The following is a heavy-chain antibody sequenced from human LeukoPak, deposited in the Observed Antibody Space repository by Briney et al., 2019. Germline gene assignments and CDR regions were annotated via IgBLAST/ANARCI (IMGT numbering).Heavy chain of an antibody. J-gene: IGHJ3*02. V-gene: IGHV4-61*08. CDR1: GGSVSSGDYY. CDR2: IYYSGST. Sequence: SQTLSLTCTVSGGSVSSGDYYWSWIRQPPGKGLEWIGYIYYSGSTNYNPSLKSRVTISVDTSKNQFSLKLSSVTAADTAVYYCARGVSVATHAFDIWGQGTMVTVSS. D-gene: IGHD5-12*01. CDR3: ARGVSVATHAFDI.